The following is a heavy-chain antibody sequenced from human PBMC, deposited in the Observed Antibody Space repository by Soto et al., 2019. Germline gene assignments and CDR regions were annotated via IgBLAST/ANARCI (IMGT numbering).Heavy chain of an antibody. V-gene: IGHV3-30-3*01. D-gene: IGHD2-2*01. CDR1: GFTFSSYA. Sequence: QVQLVESGGGVVQPGRSLRLSCAASGFTFSSYAMHWVRQAPGKGLEWVAVISYDGSNKYYADSVKGRFTISRDNSKNSLYLQMNSLRAEDTAVYYCARDWDIVLVPAGTSYYYGMDVWGQGTTVTVSS. CDR2: ISYDGSNK. CDR3: ARDWDIVLVPAGTSYYYGMDV. J-gene: IGHJ6*02.